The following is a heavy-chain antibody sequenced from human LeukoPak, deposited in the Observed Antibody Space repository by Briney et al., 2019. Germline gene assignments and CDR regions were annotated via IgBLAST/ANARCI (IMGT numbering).Heavy chain of an antibody. CDR3: ARAMSIAARPYNFDY. CDR2: VNTNTGNP. Sequence: ASVKVSCKASGYTFTSYAMNWVRQAPGQGLEWMGWVNTNTGNPTYAQGFTGRFVFSLDTSVSTAYLQISSLKAEDTAVYYCARAMSIAARPYNFDYWGQEPLVTVSS. D-gene: IGHD6-6*01. V-gene: IGHV7-4-1*02. CDR1: GYTFTSYA. J-gene: IGHJ4*02.